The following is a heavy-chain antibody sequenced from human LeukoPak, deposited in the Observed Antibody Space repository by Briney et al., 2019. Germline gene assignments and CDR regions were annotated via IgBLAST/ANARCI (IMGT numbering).Heavy chain of an antibody. CDR1: GFTFSNYG. CDR3: ARNSYDSSGDLDY. D-gene: IGHD3-22*01. V-gene: IGHV3-33*01. Sequence: GRSLRLSCAASGFTFSNYGMHWVRRAPGKGLEWVAVIWYDGINKYYADSAKGRFTISRDNSKKTLYLQMNGLRVEDTAVFYCARNSYDSSGDLDYWGQGTLVTVSS. CDR2: IWYDGINK. J-gene: IGHJ4*02.